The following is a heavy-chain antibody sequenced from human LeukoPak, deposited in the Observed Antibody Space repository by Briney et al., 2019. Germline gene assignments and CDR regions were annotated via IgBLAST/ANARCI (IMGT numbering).Heavy chain of an antibody. J-gene: IGHJ4*02. CDR1: GYTFTGYY. V-gene: IGHV1-2*02. Sequence: ASVKVSCKASGYTFTGYYMYWVRQAPGQGLEWMGWINPNSGGTKYAQKFQGRVTMTRDTSISTAYMELSRLRSDDTAVYHCARDPGARAFDYWGQGTLVTVSS. CDR3: ARDPGARAFDY. CDR2: INPNSGGT.